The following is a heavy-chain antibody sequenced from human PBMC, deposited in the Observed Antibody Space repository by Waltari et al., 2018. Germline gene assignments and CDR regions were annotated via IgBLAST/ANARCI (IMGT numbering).Heavy chain of an antibody. Sequence: EVQLVESGGGLVEPGGSLRRICAASAFTFRNAYLTWVRQAPGKGLEWVGRIKNKIDCETTDYAAPVRGRFTISRDDSKDTLYLQMNTLKTEDTAVYYCTTNFYGSGPFDYWGQGTLVTVSS. CDR1: AFTFRNAY. J-gene: IGHJ4*02. CDR2: IKNKIDCETT. V-gene: IGHV3-15*01. CDR3: TTNFYGSGPFDY. D-gene: IGHD3-10*01.